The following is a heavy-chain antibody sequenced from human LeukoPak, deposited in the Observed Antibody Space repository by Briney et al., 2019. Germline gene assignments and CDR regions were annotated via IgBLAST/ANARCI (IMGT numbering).Heavy chain of an antibody. J-gene: IGHJ3*02. CDR2: IIPFLAIA. Sequence: SVKVSCKPSGDTFSTYTISWVRQAPGHGLEWMGRIIPFLAIADYAQNFQGRVTITADKSTRTACRELSSLRSEDTAVYYCARQDRASDAFDIWGQGTMVTVSS. V-gene: IGHV1-69*02. CDR1: GDTFSTYT. D-gene: IGHD1-14*01. CDR3: ARQDRASDAFDI.